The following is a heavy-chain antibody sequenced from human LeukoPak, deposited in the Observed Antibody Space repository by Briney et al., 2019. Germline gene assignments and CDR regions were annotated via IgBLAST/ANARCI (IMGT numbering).Heavy chain of an antibody. CDR2: ISNSGDFI. CDR1: GFTFSNYA. V-gene: IGHV3-23*01. J-gene: IGHJ5*02. CDR3: AKKTTGPRGWFDP. Sequence: PGGSLRLSCAVSGFTFSNYAMSWVRQAPGKGLDWASIISNSGDFIYCADFVKGRFTISRDNSKNTLYLQMNSLRAEDTAVYYCAKKTTGPRGWFDPWGQGTLVTVSS. D-gene: IGHD3-9*01.